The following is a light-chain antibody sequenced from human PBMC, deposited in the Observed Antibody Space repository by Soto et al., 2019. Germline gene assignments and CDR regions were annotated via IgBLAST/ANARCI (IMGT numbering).Light chain of an antibody. V-gene: IGKV3-11*01. CDR3: QQLSNWPPSIT. CDR2: DTS. CDR1: QNVSTY. J-gene: IGKJ5*01. Sequence: EIVLTQSPATLSLSPGERASLSCRASQNVSTYLAWYQQKPGQAPRLLIYDTSNRATGIPARFSGSGSGTDFTLTISSLEPEDFAVYYCQQLSNWPPSITFGQGTRLEIK.